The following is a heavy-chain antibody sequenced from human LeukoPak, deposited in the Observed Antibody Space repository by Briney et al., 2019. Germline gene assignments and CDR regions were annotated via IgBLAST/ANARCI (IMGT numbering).Heavy chain of an antibody. D-gene: IGHD3-16*02. V-gene: IGHV3-30-3*01. Sequence: GGSLRLSCAASGFTFSSYAMHWVRQAPGKGLEWVAVISYDGSNKYYADSVKGRFTISRDNSKNTLYLQMNSLRAEDTAIYYCARAGSYRFDYWGPGTQVTVSS. J-gene: IGHJ4*02. CDR1: GFTFSSYA. CDR2: ISYDGSNK. CDR3: ARAGSYRFDY.